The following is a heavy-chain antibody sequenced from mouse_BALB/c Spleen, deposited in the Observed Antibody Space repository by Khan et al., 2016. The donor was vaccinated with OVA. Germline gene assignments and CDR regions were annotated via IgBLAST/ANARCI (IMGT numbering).Heavy chain of an antibody. D-gene: IGHD2-10*01. Sequence: QVQLQQPGAELVKPGASVKLSCKASGYTFTNYWVHWVKQRPGQGLEWIGEIYPGDGRSTYNEKFKTKATLTVDRSSSTAYMQLNSLTSEDSSVYDCARNAYFGNYFDDWGQGTTLTVSS. CDR1: GYTFTNYW. J-gene: IGHJ2*01. V-gene: IGHV1S81*02. CDR3: ARNAYFGNYFDD. CDR2: IYPGDGRS.